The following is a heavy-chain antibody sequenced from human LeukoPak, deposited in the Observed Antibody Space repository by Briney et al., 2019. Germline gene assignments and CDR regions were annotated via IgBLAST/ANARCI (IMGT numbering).Heavy chain of an antibody. Sequence: PGGSLRLSCAASGFTFSSYAMHWVRQAPGKGLEWVAVISYDGSNKYYADSVKGRFTISRDNSKNTLYLQMNSLRAEDTAVYYCARDADRNIAAATVQFDYWGQGTLVTVSS. CDR1: GFTFSSYA. V-gene: IGHV3-30*04. D-gene: IGHD6-13*01. CDR2: ISYDGSNK. J-gene: IGHJ4*02. CDR3: ARDADRNIAAATVQFDY.